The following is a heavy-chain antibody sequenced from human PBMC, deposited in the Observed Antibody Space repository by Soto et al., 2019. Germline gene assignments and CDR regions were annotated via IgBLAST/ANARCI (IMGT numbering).Heavy chain of an antibody. CDR2: ISPYSGNT. V-gene: IGHV1-18*01. CDR1: GYIFVNY. CDR3: AMVENYVTPTPQDV. J-gene: IGHJ6*02. D-gene: IGHD3-16*01. Sequence: QVQLVQSGDEVRKPGSSVKVSCKASGYIFVNYIAWVRQAPGQGLEWMGWISPYSGNTHYASKVQGRLTMTTDTSTSTAYMDLGSLTSDDTAVYCAMVENYVTPTPQDVWGQGTTVTVSS.